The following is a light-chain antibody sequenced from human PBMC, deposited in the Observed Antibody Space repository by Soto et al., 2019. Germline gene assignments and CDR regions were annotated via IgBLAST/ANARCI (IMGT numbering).Light chain of an antibody. CDR2: ATS. J-gene: IGKJ4*01. CDR3: QKYNSAPLT. CDR1: QGIAPY. Sequence: DVQMTQSPSSLSAFVGDRVTINCRARQGIAPYLAWFQQKPGKVPKLLIYATSTLQSGVPSRFSGSGSGTDFTLTINSLQPEDVGTYYCQKYNSAPLTFGGGTKVEIK. V-gene: IGKV1-27*01.